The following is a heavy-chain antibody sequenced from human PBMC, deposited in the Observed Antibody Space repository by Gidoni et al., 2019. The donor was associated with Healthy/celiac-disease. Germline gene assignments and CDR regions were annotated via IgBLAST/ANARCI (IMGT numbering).Heavy chain of an antibody. CDR1: GDSVPSNSAA. V-gene: IGHV6-1*01. J-gene: IGHJ4*02. CDR3: SRVLAGPYSCAYLFDY. CDR2: TYYSTNRYN. D-gene: IGHD6-19*01. Sequence: QVQLQQSGAGLVERWQTLSLTCAISGDSVPSNSAAWNWIRQSHSIGLEWLGRTYYSTNRYNDYAVSVKSRITINPDTSKTQFSLQLNSVTPEDTAVYYYSRVLAGPYSCAYLFDYWGQGTLVTVSS.